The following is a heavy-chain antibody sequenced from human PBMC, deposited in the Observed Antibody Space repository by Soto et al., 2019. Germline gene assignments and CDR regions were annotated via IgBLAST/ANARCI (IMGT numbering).Heavy chain of an antibody. CDR1: GYTFTSYC. J-gene: IGHJ4*02. D-gene: IGHD6-13*01. Sequence: ASVKGSCKSSGYTFTSYCMSWVRQAPGQGLEWMGWISAYNGNTNYAQKLQGRVTMTTDTSKSTAYMELRSLRSDDTAVYYCERDSSSWSYFDYWGQGILVNVSS. V-gene: IGHV1-18*01. CDR3: ERDSSSWSYFDY. CDR2: ISAYNGNT.